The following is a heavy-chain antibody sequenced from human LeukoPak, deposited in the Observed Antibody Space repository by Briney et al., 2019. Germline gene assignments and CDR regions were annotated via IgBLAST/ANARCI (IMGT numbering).Heavy chain of an antibody. Sequence: GGSLRLSCAASGFTFSGSGMHWVRQAPGKGLEWVTFIRYDGGSKYYADSVKGRFTISRDNSKSTLYLQMISLRAEDTAMYYCAKDGGTYSFDYWGQGTLVAVSS. J-gene: IGHJ4*02. CDR3: AKDGGTYSFDY. CDR1: GFTFSGSG. D-gene: IGHD1-26*01. CDR2: IRYDGGSK. V-gene: IGHV3-30*02.